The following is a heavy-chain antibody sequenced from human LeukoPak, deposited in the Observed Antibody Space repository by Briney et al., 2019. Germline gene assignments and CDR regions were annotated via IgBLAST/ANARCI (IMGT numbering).Heavy chain of an antibody. Sequence: PSETLSLTCTVSGGSISSYYWGWIRQPPGKGLERIGSIYYSGSTYYNPSLKSRVTISVDTSKNQFSLKLSSVTAADTAVYYCARDNSYDSSGYDDYWGQGTLVTVSS. CDR1: GGSISSYY. D-gene: IGHD3-22*01. J-gene: IGHJ4*02. V-gene: IGHV4-39*07. CDR2: IYYSGST. CDR3: ARDNSYDSSGYDDY.